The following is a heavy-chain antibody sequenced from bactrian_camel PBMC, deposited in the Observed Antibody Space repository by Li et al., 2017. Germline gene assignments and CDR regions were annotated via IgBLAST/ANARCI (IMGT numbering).Heavy chain of an antibody. CDR1: GFTFSSYW. J-gene: IGHJ6*01. D-gene: IGHD6*01. CDR3: ATRVLSCSGWPRCAFGY. V-gene: IGHV3S1*01. Sequence: HVQLVESGGDLVQPGGSLRLSCAASGFTFSSYWMYWVRQAPGKGLEWVSTINNGGGTTYYADSVKARFTISRDNAKNTVYLQMNALKSEDTALYYCATRVLSCSGWPRCAFGYWGQGTQVTVS. CDR2: INNGGGTT.